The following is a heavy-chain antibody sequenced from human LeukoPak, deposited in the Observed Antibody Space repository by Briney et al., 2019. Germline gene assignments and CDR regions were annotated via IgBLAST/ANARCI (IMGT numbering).Heavy chain of an antibody. J-gene: IGHJ6*02. CDR2: IYYSGST. CDR3: AREGIECSGGSCYEAGMDV. D-gene: IGHD2-15*01. V-gene: IGHV4-30-2*01. Sequence: SETLSLTCTVSGGSISSGGYYWSWIRQPPGKGLEWIGYIYYSGSTYYNPSLKSRVTISVDTSKNQFSLKLSSVTAADTAVYYCAREGIECSGGSCYEAGMDVWGQGTTVTVSS. CDR1: GGSISSGGYY.